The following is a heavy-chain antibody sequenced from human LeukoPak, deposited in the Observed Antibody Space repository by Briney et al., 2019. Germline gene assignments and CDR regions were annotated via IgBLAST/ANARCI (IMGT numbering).Heavy chain of an antibody. Sequence: GGSLRLSCAASGFTFSSYWMSWVRQAPGKGLEWVANIKQDGSEKYYVDSVKGRFTISRDNAKNSLYLQMNSLRAEDTAVYYCARVLGDGSGSYSPYYFDYWGQGTLVTVSS. V-gene: IGHV3-7*01. CDR3: ARVLGDGSGSYSPYYFDY. J-gene: IGHJ4*02. D-gene: IGHD3-10*01. CDR2: IKQDGSEK. CDR1: GFTFSSYW.